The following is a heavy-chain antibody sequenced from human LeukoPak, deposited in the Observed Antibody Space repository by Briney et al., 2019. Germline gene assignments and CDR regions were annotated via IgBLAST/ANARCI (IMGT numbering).Heavy chain of an antibody. Sequence: SETLSLTCTVSGGSISSYYWSWIRQPPGKGLEWIGYIYYSGSTNYNPSLKSRVTISVDTSKSQFSLKLSSVTAADTAVYYCARDDLATNYYYYGMDVWGQGTTVTVSS. D-gene: IGHD5-12*01. CDR1: GGSISSYY. CDR3: ARDDLATNYYYYGMDV. J-gene: IGHJ6*02. CDR2: IYYSGST. V-gene: IGHV4-59*12.